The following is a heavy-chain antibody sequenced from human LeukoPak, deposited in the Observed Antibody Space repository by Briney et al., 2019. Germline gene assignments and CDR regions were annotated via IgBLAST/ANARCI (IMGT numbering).Heavy chain of an antibody. CDR1: GFTFSSYA. V-gene: IGHV3-30-3*01. D-gene: IGHD3-22*01. Sequence: PGGSLRLSCAASGFTFSSYAMHWVRQAPGKGLEWVAVISYDGSNKYYADSVKGRFTISRDNSKNTLYLQTNSLRAEDTAVYYCARGSITMIVGPYYFDYWGQGTLVTVSS. CDR3: ARGSITMIVGPYYFDY. J-gene: IGHJ4*02. CDR2: ISYDGSNK.